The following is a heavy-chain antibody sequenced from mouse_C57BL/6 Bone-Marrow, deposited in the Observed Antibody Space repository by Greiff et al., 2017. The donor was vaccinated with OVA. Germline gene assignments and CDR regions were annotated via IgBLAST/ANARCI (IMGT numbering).Heavy chain of an antibody. CDR1: GYTFTSYG. J-gene: IGHJ4*01. Sequence: VQVVESGAELVRPGASVKLSCKASGYTFTSYGISWVKQRTGQGLEWIGEIYPRSGNTYYNEKFKGKATLTADKSSSTAYMELRSLTSEDSAVYFCARRDYGYYAMDYWGQGTSVTVSS. V-gene: IGHV1-81*01. CDR3: ARRDYGYYAMDY. CDR2: IYPRSGNT. D-gene: IGHD1-1*02.